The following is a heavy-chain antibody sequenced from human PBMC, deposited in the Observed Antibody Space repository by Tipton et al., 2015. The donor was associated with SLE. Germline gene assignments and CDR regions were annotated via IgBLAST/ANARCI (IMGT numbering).Heavy chain of an antibody. CDR3: ARESGSDAFDI. D-gene: IGHD5-12*01. Sequence: QVQLVQSGAEVRKPGASVKVSCEASGYTFTSYAISWVRQAPGQGLEWVGWINPNLGGTNYAQKFQGRVTMTRDTSVSTAFLELSSLRSDDTAVYYCARESGSDAFDIWGQGTMVTVSS. CDR1: GYTFTSYA. CDR2: INPNLGGT. V-gene: IGHV1-2*02. J-gene: IGHJ3*02.